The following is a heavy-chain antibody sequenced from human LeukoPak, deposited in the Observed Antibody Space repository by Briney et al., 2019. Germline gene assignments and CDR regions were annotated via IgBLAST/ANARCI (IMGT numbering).Heavy chain of an antibody. CDR2: IRSKAYGGTT. D-gene: IGHD3-10*01. V-gene: IGHV3-49*04. CDR1: GFTFGDYA. J-gene: IGHJ4*02. Sequence: QAGGSLRLSCTASGFTFGDYAMSWVRQAPGKGLEWVGFIRSKAYGGTTEYAASVKGRFTISRDDSKSIAYLQLNSLKTEDTAVYYCTSSFGQLSFFDYWGQGTLVTVSS. CDR3: TSSFGQLSFFDY.